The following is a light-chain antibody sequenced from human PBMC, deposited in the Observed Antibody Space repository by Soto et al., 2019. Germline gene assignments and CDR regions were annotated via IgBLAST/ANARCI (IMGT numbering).Light chain of an antibody. J-gene: IGLJ1*01. Sequence: QSALTQPASVSGSPGQSIIISCTGTSNDVGGHDYVSWYQQHPGKAPKLLIYDVRSRASGVSDRFSGSKSGHTASLTISGDRPEDEADYSCASYASSSTLVFGTGTKLTVL. CDR2: DVR. CDR1: SNDVGGHDY. V-gene: IGLV2-14*03. CDR3: ASYASSSTLV.